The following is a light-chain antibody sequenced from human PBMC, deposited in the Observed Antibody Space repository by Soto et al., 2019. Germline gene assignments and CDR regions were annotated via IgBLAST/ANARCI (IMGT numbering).Light chain of an antibody. CDR3: PTTGTGILV. Sequence: QAVVTQSPSASASLGASVKLTCTLSSGHSSYAIAWYQQRPEKGPRFLMKLNSDGSHSKGDGIPDCFSGSSSGAERYLTISRLEDEDAAYYYCPTTGTGILVFGGGTKLTVL. V-gene: IGLV4-69*01. J-gene: IGLJ3*02. CDR1: SGHSSYA. CDR2: LNSDGSH.